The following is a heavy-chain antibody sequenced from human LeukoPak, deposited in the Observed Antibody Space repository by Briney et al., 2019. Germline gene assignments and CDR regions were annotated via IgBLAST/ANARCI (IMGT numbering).Heavy chain of an antibody. CDR1: GFTFSNYE. CDR2: INHSGST. CDR3: ARGDWMVRGVSPFDY. J-gene: IGHJ4*02. Sequence: PGGSLRLSCAASGFTFSNYEMHWVRQPPGKGLEWIGEINHSGSTNYNPSLKSRVTISVDTSKNQFSLKLSSVTAADTAVYYCARGDWMVRGVSPFDYWGQGTLVTVSS. V-gene: IGHV4-34*01. D-gene: IGHD3-10*01.